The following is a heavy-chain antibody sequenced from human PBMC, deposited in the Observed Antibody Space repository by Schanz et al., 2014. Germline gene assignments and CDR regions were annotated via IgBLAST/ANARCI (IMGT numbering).Heavy chain of an antibody. CDR2: VGDTGTTK. Sequence: QVQLVESGGGVVQPGRSLKLSCAASGFPFSSHGMHWVRQAPAKGLEWVAVVGDTGTTKFYADSVKGRLTVSRDNSKKTLYVQMNSLRAEDTAVYYCARDRPSGYALDFWGQGTLVTVSS. CDR3: ARDRPSGYALDF. D-gene: IGHD5-12*01. CDR1: GFPFSSHG. J-gene: IGHJ4*02. V-gene: IGHV3-30*03.